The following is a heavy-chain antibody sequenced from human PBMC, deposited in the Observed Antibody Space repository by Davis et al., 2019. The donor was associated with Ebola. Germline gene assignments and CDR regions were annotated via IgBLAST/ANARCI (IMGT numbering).Heavy chain of an antibody. CDR1: GFTFSTYG. CDR2: IRNDGSKE. Sequence: GGSLRLSCAASGFTFSTYGMHWVRQAPGTGLEWVAFIRNDGSKEYYVDSVKGRFTISRDNSKNTFYLQMNSLRAEDTALYYCAKDKTMATQYWYFDLWGRGTLVTVSS. J-gene: IGHJ2*01. D-gene: IGHD4/OR15-4a*01. V-gene: IGHV3-30*02. CDR3: AKDKTMATQYWYFDL.